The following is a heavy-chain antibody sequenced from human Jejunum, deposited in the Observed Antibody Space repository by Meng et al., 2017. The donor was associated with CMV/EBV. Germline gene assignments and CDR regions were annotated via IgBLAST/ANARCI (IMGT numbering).Heavy chain of an antibody. CDR3: TRDQGGNSVY. V-gene: IGHV3-7*01. D-gene: IGHD4-23*01. CDR1: GFSLNSYW. CDR2: MNQDGRAR. J-gene: IGHJ4*02. Sequence: CGASGFSLNSYWMSWVRQAPGAGLEWVANMNQDGRARYSVDSVKGRFTISRDNAKNSLYLPMNSLRAADSAVYYCTRDQGGNSVYWGPGTLVTVSS.